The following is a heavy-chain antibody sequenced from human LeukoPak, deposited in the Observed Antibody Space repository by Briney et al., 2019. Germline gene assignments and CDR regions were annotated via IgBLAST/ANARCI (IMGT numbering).Heavy chain of an antibody. Sequence: GRSLRLSWAASGFTFSSYAMHWVRQAPVKGLEWVAVISYDRSNKYYADSVKGRFTISRDNSKNTLYLQMNSLRAEDTAVYYCARDDEVVAATGTFDYWGQGTLVTVSS. D-gene: IGHD2-15*01. CDR1: GFTFSSYA. J-gene: IGHJ4*02. CDR3: ARDDEVVAATGTFDY. CDR2: ISYDRSNK. V-gene: IGHV3-30*04.